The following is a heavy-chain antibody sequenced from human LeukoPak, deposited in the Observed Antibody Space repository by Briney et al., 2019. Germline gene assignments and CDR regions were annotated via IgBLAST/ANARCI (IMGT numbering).Heavy chain of an antibody. Sequence: PGGSRRLSGAASGFTFTHYGRSWFGKPPGKGLEWVANIHQDGSIQYYLDSVEGRLTTSRDNAKNSLYLQMDNLRAEDTAVYYCSNGIYSSSYWGRGTLVTVSS. CDR2: IHQDGSIQ. CDR1: GFTFTHYG. D-gene: IGHD6-6*01. V-gene: IGHV3-7*01. J-gene: IGHJ4*02. CDR3: SNGIYSSSY.